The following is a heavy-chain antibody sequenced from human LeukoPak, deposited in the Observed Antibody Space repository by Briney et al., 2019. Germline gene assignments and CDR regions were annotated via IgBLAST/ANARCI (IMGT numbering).Heavy chain of an antibody. Sequence: PGGSLRLSCAASGFTFSSYAMHWDRQAPGKGLEWVAVISYGVANKYYADSVKGRFTISRDNSNNTLYLQMNTLRPEDTAVYYCARRPAQYFDSWGQGTLVTVSS. CDR3: ARRPAQYFDS. CDR1: GFTFSSYA. V-gene: IGHV3-30-3*01. J-gene: IGHJ4*02. CDR2: ISYGVANK.